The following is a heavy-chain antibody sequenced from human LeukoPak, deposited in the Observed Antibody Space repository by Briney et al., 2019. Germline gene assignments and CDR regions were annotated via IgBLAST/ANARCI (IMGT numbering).Heavy chain of an antibody. CDR1: GYTFTGYY. D-gene: IGHD3-22*01. V-gene: IGHV1-2*02. J-gene: IGHJ4*02. CDR3: ARDPLGSDSRHFDY. Sequence: ASVTVSCKASGYTFTGYYMHWVRQAPGQGLEWMGWINPKSGDTKYAQKFQGRVTMTRDTSISTVYTELSRLRSDDTAVYYCARDPLGSDSRHFDYWGQGTLVTVSS. CDR2: INPKSGDT.